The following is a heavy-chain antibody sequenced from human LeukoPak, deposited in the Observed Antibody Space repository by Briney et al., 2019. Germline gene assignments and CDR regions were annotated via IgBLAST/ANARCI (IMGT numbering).Heavy chain of an antibody. Sequence: TSETLSLTCTLSGGSISTYYWSWVRQPPGKGLEWIGYIYYTGSTDYNPSLKSRVTMSVDTSKNQFSLKLSSVTAADTAVYYCARDVVSLGCAFDIWGQGTMVTVSS. D-gene: IGHD2-15*01. CDR3: ARDVVSLGCAFDI. CDR2: IYYTGST. V-gene: IGHV4-59*12. J-gene: IGHJ3*02. CDR1: GGSISTYY.